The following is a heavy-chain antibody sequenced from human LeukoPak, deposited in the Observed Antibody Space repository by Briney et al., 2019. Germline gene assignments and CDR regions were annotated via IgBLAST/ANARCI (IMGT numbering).Heavy chain of an antibody. J-gene: IGHJ6*02. CDR2: ISSSSSYI. CDR1: GFTFSSYS. CDR3: ARATTVTTSPYYYYGMDV. V-gene: IGHV3-21*01. Sequence: GGSLRLSCAASGFTFSSYSMNWVRQAPGKGLEWVSSISSSSSYIYYADSVKGRFTISRDNAKNSLYLQTNSLRAEDTAVYYCARATTVTTSPYYYYGMDVWGQGATVTVSS. D-gene: IGHD4-11*01.